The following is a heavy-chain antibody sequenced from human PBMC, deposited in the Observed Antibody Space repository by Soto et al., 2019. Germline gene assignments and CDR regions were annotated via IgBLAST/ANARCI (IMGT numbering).Heavy chain of an antibody. V-gene: IGHV3-30*03. CDR3: ATPIVGAVGGGFEY. D-gene: IGHD1-26*01. Sequence: QVQLVESGGGVVQPGRSLRLSCAASGLSFSTYAMHWVRQAPGKGLEWVAVMSYDGSYKSHADSVKGRFTISRDNSKNTLYLQMSSVRPEDTGVYYCATPIVGAVGGGFEYCGQGTLVTVSS. J-gene: IGHJ4*02. CDR1: GLSFSTYA. CDR2: MSYDGSYK.